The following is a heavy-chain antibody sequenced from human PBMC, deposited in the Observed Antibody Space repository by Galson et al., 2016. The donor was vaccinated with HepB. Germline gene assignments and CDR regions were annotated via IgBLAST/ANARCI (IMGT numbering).Heavy chain of an antibody. CDR1: GYTFTNYA. D-gene: IGHD1-26*01. CDR3: AREGSYYTLDY. CDR2: INPGNGDT. V-gene: IGHV1-3*01. J-gene: IGHJ4*02. Sequence: SVKVSCKAPGYTFTNYAMHWVRQAPGQRLEWMGWINPGNGDTKYSQKFQGRVTISRDTSASTAYMEIRSLISEDTAVYYCAREGSYYTLDYWGQGTLVTVSS.